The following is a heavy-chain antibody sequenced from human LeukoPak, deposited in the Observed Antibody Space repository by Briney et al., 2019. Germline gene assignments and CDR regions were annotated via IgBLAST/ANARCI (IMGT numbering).Heavy chain of an antibody. CDR2: IHQHGNEK. J-gene: IGHJ4*02. V-gene: IGHV3-7*01. CDR1: GFTFSNYW. Sequence: PGGSLRLSCAASGFTFSNYWMSWVRQAPGKGLEWVASIHQHGNEKYFVDSVRGRFTISRDNAKNSLYLQMSSLRAEDTAVYCCATLNGPLFEYWGQGTLVTVSS. CDR3: ATLNGPLFEY. D-gene: IGHD2-8*01.